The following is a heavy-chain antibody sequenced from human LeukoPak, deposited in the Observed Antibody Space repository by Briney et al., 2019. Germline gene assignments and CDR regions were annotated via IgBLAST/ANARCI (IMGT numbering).Heavy chain of an antibody. Sequence: ASVQGSCTTSGYTFTSYGISWVRQAPGQGLEWMGWISAYNGNTNYAQKLQGRVTMTTDTSTSTAYMELRSLRSDDTAVYYCARTSPDYGMDVWGKGTTVTVSS. J-gene: IGHJ6*04. V-gene: IGHV1-18*04. CDR3: ARTSPDYGMDV. CDR2: ISAYNGNT. CDR1: GYTFTSYG.